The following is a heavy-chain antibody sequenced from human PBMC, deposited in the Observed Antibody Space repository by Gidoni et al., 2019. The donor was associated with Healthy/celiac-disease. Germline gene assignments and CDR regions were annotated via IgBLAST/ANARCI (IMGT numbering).Heavy chain of an antibody. CDR1: GGSISSYY. D-gene: IGHD3-10*01. Sequence: QVQLQESGPGLVKPSETLSLTCTVSGGSISSYYWSWIRQPPGKGLEWIGYIYYSGSTNYNPSLKSRVTISVDTSKNQFSLKLSSVTAADTAVYYCAVVRGLGWFDPWGQGTLVTVSS. CDR2: IYYSGST. J-gene: IGHJ5*02. V-gene: IGHV4-59*01. CDR3: AVVRGLGWFDP.